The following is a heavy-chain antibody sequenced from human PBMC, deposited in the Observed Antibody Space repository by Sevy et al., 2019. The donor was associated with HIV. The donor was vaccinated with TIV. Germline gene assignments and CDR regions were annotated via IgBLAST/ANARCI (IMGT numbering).Heavy chain of an antibody. CDR3: ARGYDAGPLIY. CDR1: GGSFSADY. J-gene: IGHJ4*01. CDR2: INHSGST. V-gene: IGHV4-34*01. D-gene: IGHD3-22*01. Sequence: SETLSLTCTVYGGSFSADYWTWIRQPPGKGLEWIGEINHSGSTNYNPSLKSRVTISLDTSKNQFSLRLTSVTSADTAVFYCARGYDAGPLIYWGHGTLVTVSS.